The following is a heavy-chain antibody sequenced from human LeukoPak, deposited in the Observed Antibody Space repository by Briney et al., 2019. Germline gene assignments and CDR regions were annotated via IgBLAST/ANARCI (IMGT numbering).Heavy chain of an antibody. J-gene: IGHJ4*02. CDR1: GYTFASYD. CDR2: INAGNGNT. Sequence: ASVKVSCKASGYTFASYDINWVRQATGQGLEWMGWINAGNGNTKYSQKFQGRVTITRDTSASTAYMELSSLRSEDTAVYYCARAGTYYYDSSGYCDYWGQGTLVTVSS. CDR3: ARAGTYYYDSSGYCDY. D-gene: IGHD3-22*01. V-gene: IGHV1-3*01.